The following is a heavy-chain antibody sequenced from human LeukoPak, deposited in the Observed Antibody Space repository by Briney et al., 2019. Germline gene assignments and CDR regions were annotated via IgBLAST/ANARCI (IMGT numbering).Heavy chain of an antibody. CDR2: SNDSGRI. Sequence: SETLSLTCAVYGGSFSGYYWTGIRQPPGKGLEWNGESNDSGRINYNPSLRSRITMSLDTSKNQFSLTLSSVTAADTAVYYCARGLSGQQLVWPLAYFDSWGQGTLVTVSS. V-gene: IGHV4-34*01. CDR3: ARGLSGQQLVWPLAYFDS. D-gene: IGHD6-6*01. CDR1: GGSFSGYY. J-gene: IGHJ4*02.